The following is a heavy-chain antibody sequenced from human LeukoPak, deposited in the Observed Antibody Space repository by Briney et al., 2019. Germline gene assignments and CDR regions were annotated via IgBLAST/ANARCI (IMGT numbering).Heavy chain of an antibody. D-gene: IGHD5-12*01. J-gene: IGHJ4*02. CDR3: AGLYSGYEHTLYY. CDR1: GGSISSGGYY. CDR2: IYHSGST. Sequence: PSQTLSLTCTVSGGSISSGGYYWSWIRQPPGKGLEWIGYIYHSGSTYYNPSLKSRVTISVDRSKNQFSLKLSSVTAADTAVYYCAGLYSGYEHTLYYWGQGTLVTVSS. V-gene: IGHV4-30-2*01.